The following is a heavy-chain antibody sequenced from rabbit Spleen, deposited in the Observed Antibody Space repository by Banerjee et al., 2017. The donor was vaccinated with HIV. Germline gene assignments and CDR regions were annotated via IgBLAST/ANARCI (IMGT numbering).Heavy chain of an antibody. CDR2: INAVTGKA. J-gene: IGHJ3*01. CDR3: ARTGSSWSLNL. D-gene: IGHD8-1*01. V-gene: IGHV1S40*01. CDR1: GFSFIAGYY. Sequence: QSLEESGGDLVKPGASLTLTCTASGFSFIAGYYMCWVRQAPGKGLEWIACINAVTGKAVYANWVNGRFTISSDNAQNTVGLQLNSLTAADTATYFCARTGSSWSLNLWGPGTLVTVS.